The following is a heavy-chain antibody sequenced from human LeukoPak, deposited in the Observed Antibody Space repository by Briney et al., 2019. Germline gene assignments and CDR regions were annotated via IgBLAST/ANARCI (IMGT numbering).Heavy chain of an antibody. V-gene: IGHV5-51*01. D-gene: IGHD3-10*01. Sequence: GESLKISCKGSGYNFSSYWIDWVRQMPGKGLEWMGIIYPGGSDTRYSPFFQGQVTISADKSIRTAYLQWNSLKASDTAMYYCARGGSFGTWETIDSWGQGTLVTVSS. CDR1: GYNFSSYW. J-gene: IGHJ4*02. CDR2: IYPGGSDT. CDR3: ARGGSFGTWETIDS.